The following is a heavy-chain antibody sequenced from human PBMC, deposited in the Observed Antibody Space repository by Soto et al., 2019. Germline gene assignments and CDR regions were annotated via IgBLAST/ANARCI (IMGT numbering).Heavy chain of an antibody. CDR2: TYYRSKWYN. CDR1: GDSVSSSSVT. Sequence: SQTLSLTRAISGDSVSSSSVTWNWIRQSPSRGLEWLGRTYYRSKWYNDYAESVKSRITINPDTSKNQFSLHLNSVTPEDAAVYYCVRLIGNSWLDFWGQGTLVTVSS. J-gene: IGHJ5*01. V-gene: IGHV6-1*01. D-gene: IGHD1-26*01. CDR3: VRLIGNSWLDF.